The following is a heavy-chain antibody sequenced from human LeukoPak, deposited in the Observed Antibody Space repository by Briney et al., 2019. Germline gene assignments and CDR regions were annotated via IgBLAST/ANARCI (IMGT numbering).Heavy chain of an antibody. J-gene: IGHJ4*02. V-gene: IGHV4-31*03. Sequence: SETLSLTCTVSGGSISSGGYYWGWHRQHPGTGLEWIGYIYYSGSTYYNPSLKSRVTISVDTSKNQFSLRLSSVTAADTAVYYCARVPDRYNLYFDYRGQGTLVTVS. D-gene: IGHD5-24*01. CDR2: IYYSGST. CDR3: ARVPDRYNLYFDY. CDR1: GGSISSGGYY.